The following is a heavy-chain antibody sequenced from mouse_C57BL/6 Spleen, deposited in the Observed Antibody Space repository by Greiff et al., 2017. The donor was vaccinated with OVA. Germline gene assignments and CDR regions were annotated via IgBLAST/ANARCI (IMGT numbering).Heavy chain of an antibody. Sequence: EVQLQQSGPELVKPGASVKISCKASGYTFTDYYMNWVKQSHGKSLEWIGDINPNNGGTSYNQKFKGKATLTVDKSSSTAYMELRSLTSEDSAVYYCARDYGSISWFAYWGQGTLVTVSA. CDR2: INPNNGGT. CDR3: ARDYGSISWFAY. D-gene: IGHD1-1*01. CDR1: GYTFTDYY. V-gene: IGHV1-26*01. J-gene: IGHJ3*01.